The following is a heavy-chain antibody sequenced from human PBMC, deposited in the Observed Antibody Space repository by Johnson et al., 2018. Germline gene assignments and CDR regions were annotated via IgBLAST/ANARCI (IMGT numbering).Heavy chain of an antibody. V-gene: IGHV1-8*01. Sequence: QVQLVESGAEVKKPGASVRVSCKASGYTFTSYDINWVRQATGQGLEWMGWMNPNSGNTGYAQKFQGRVTMTRNTSISTAYMELSSLRAEDRAVYYCARGRGSGQPRNWFDPWGQGTLVTVSS. CDR1: GYTFTSYD. J-gene: IGHJ5*02. CDR2: MNPNSGNT. CDR3: ARGRGSGQPRNWFDP. D-gene: IGHD6-19*01.